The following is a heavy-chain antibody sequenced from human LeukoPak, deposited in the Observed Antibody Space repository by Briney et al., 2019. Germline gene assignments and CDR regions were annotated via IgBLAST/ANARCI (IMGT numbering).Heavy chain of an antibody. CDR1: GFTFSSYE. CDR2: ISSSGSTI. V-gene: IGHV3-48*03. J-gene: IGHJ4*02. D-gene: IGHD3-3*01. CDR3: VAGNFLEWLLSIDY. Sequence: GGSLRLSCAASGFTFSSYEMNWVRQAPGKGLEWVSYISSSGSTIYYADSVKGRFTISRDNAKNSLYLQMNSLKTEDTAVYYCVAGNFLEWLLSIDYWGQGTLVTVSS.